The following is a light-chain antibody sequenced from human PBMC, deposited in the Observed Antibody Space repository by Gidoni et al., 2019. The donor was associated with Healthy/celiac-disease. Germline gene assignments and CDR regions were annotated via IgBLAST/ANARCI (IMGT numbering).Light chain of an antibody. CDR1: QSVSSSY. V-gene: IGKV3-20*01. Sequence: EIVLTQSPGTLSLSPGERATLSCRASQSVSSSYLAWYQQKPGQAPRLLIYGASSRATGIPDRFSGRGSGTDFTLTISRLEPEDVAVYYYQQYGSSPVTFGQGTKVEIK. CDR2: GAS. J-gene: IGKJ1*01. CDR3: QQYGSSPVT.